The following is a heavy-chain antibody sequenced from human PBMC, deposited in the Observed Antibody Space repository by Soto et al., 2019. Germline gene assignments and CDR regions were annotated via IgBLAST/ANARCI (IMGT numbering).Heavy chain of an antibody. D-gene: IGHD3-3*01. V-gene: IGHV1-3*01. J-gene: IGHJ5*02. Sequence: ASVKVSCKASGYTFTSYAMHWVRQAPGQRLEWMGWINAGNGNTKYSQKFQGRVTITRDTSASTAYMELSSLRSEDTAVYYCARGIRRVLRSLEEFDPWGQGTLVTVSS. CDR2: INAGNGNT. CDR1: GYTFTSYA. CDR3: ARGIRRVLRSLEEFDP.